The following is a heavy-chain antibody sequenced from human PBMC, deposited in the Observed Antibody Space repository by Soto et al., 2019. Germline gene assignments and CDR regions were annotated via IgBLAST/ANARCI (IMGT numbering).Heavy chain of an antibody. CDR3: ARGRREFGY. D-gene: IGHD3-10*01. CDR1: GGSFSDNY. CDR2: INHSGNT. V-gene: IGHV4-34*01. J-gene: IGHJ4*02. Sequence: KPSETLSLTCAVFGGSFSDNYWNWIRQSPGKGLEWIGEINHSGNTNYNPSLKSRVTISVDTSRNQFSLKLNSVTAADTAVYYCARGRREFGYWGQGTLVTVSS.